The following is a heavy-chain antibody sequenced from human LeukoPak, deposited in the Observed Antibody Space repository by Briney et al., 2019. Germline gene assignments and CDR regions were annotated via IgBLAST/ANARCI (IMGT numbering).Heavy chain of an antibody. CDR1: GGSISSYY. D-gene: IGHD1-26*01. CDR3: ALTEIVGATPYYFDY. V-gene: IGHV4-4*07. Sequence: PSETLSLTCTVSGGSISSYYWSWIRQPAGKGLEWIGRIYSSGSTNYNPSLKSRVTMSVGTSKNQFSLKLNSVTAADTAVYYCALTEIVGATPYYFDYWGQGTLVTVSS. J-gene: IGHJ4*02. CDR2: IYSSGST.